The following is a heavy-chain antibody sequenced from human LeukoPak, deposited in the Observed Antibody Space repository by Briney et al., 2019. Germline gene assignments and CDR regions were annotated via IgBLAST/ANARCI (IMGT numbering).Heavy chain of an antibody. CDR3: ASRRLKGAFDI. J-gene: IGHJ3*02. CDR2: IYYSGAT. CDR1: GGSVSSDSDY. Sequence: SETLSLTCTVSGGSVSSDSDYWSVIRQPPGKGLEWIAYIYYSGATNYNPSLKSRVTILIDTSKNQFSLKLSSVTAADTAVYYCASRRLKGAFDIWGQGTMVTVSP. D-gene: IGHD3-16*01. V-gene: IGHV4-61*01.